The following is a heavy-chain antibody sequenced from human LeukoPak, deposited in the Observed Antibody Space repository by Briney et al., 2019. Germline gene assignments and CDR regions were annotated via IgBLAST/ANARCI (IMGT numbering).Heavy chain of an antibody. CDR3: ARCNSFEPRWCDWFDC. J-gene: IGHJ5*01. Sequence: GGSLRLSCAASGFTLSSHWMSWVRQARGKGLEWVANINQDESEKYYVDSVKGRFNISRDNEKNSLFLQINSLRGEDTAIYFCARCNSFEPRWCDWFDCWGQGTLVTVSS. CDR1: GFTLSSHW. CDR2: INQDESEK. D-gene: IGHD2/OR15-2a*01. V-gene: IGHV3-7*01.